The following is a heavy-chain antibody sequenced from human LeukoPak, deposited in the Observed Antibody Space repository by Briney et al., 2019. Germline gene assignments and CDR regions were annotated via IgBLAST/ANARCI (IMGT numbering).Heavy chain of an antibody. V-gene: IGHV4-59*08. D-gene: IGHD3-10*01. CDR3: ARPIMVRGVIDWFDP. J-gene: IGHJ5*02. CDR2: ISDTGST. CDR1: GGSIRKYY. Sequence: SETLSLTCRVSGGSIRKYYWTWIRQPPGKGLELIGFISDTGSTHYNPSLNSRVTISVDTSKNQFSLELTSVTAADTAVYYCARPIMVRGVIDWFDPWGQGTLVTVTS.